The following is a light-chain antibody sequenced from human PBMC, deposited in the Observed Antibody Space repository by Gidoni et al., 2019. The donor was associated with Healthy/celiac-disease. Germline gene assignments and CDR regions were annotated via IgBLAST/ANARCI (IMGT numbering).Light chain of an antibody. V-gene: IGKV3-11*01. CDR3: QQRSNWPWT. CDR1: QSVSSY. J-gene: IGKJ1*01. Sequence: EIVLTQSPATLSLSPGERATLSCRASQSVSSYLAWYQQKPGQAPRLLIYEASNRATGIPARFSGSWSGTDFTLTISSLEPEDFAVYYCQQRSNWPWTFGQGTKVEIK. CDR2: EAS.